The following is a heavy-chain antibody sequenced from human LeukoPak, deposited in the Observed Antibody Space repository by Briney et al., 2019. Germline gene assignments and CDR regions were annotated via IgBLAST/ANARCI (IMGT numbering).Heavy chain of an antibody. J-gene: IGHJ5*02. CDR3: ARDNFLDDSSPYYST. CDR2: VYYNGDT. V-gene: IGHV4-59*01. Sequence: PSETLSLTCTVSGGSISRYYWGWIRQPPGKGLEWIGYVYYNGDTRYNPSLKSRVAIAVDTSKNQFSLKVRSMTAADTAVYYCARDNFLDDSSPYYSTWGPGTLVSVSS. D-gene: IGHD3-22*01. CDR1: GGSISRYY.